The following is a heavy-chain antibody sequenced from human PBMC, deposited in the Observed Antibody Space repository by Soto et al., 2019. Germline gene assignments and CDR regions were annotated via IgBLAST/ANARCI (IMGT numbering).Heavy chain of an antibody. CDR2: ISAYNGNT. V-gene: IGHV1-18*01. Sequence: QVQLVQSGAEVKKPGASVKVSCKASGYTFTSYGISWVRQAPGQGLEWMGWISAYNGNTNYAQKLQGRVTMTRDTTTSTAYMALSSLRYDDTAVYYCARDAQGVFLHYWGQGTLVPVSS. CDR3: ARDAQGVFLHY. J-gene: IGHJ4*02. D-gene: IGHD3-16*01. CDR1: GYTFTSYG.